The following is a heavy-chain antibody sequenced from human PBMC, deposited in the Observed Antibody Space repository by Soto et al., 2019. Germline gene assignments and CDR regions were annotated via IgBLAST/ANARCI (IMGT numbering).Heavy chain of an antibody. J-gene: IGHJ4*02. CDR3: ASQLGYCSSTSCYSVDY. D-gene: IGHD2-2*01. CDR2: ISGSGGST. CDR1: GFTFSSYA. V-gene: IGHV3-23*01. Sequence: GGSLRLSCAASGFTFSSYAMSWVRQAPGKGLEWVSAISGSGGSTYYADSVKGRFTISRDNSKNTLYLQMNSLRAEDTAVYYCASQLGYCSSTSCYSVDYWGQGTLVTVSS.